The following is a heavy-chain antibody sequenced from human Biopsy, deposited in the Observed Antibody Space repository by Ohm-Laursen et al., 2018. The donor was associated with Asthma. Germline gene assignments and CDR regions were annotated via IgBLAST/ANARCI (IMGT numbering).Heavy chain of an antibody. V-gene: IGHV4-31*03. J-gene: IGHJ6*02. CDR1: GGSINIGDYY. CDR3: ARDRRVRFLEWPPAMDV. D-gene: IGHD3-3*01. Sequence: TLSLTCTVSGGSINIGDYYWSWIRQLPVKGLEWIGYIYYSGSTYYNPSLKSRVSISLDTSKNQFSLSLTSVTAADTAVYYCARDRRVRFLEWPPAMDVWGQGTTVTV. CDR2: IYYSGST.